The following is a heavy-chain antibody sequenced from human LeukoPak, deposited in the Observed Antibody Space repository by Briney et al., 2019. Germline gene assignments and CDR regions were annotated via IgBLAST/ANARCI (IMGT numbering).Heavy chain of an antibody. J-gene: IGHJ6*02. Sequence: PRGSLRLSCATSGFAFDDYAMHWVRQAPGKGLEWVSGISWNSGSIGYADSVKGRFTISRDNAKSSLYLQMNSLRAEDTALYYSARGLFTRGGPMDVWGQGTTVTVSS. CDR3: ARGLFTRGGPMDV. CDR2: ISWNSGSI. CDR1: GFAFDDYA. D-gene: IGHD3-10*01. V-gene: IGHV3-9*01.